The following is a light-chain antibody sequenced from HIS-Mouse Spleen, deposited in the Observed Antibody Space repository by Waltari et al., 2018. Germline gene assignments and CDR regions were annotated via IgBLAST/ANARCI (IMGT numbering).Light chain of an antibody. J-gene: IGLJ3*02. Sequence: NFMLTQPPSVSESPGKTVTIFCTGTSGSIATNYGPWYQQRPGSAPTTVIYEDNQRPSGVPDRFSGSIDSSSNSASLTISGLKTEDEADYYCQSYDSSNQVFGGGTKLTVL. CDR2: EDN. CDR3: QSYDSSNQV. V-gene: IGLV6-57*02. CDR1: SGSIATNY.